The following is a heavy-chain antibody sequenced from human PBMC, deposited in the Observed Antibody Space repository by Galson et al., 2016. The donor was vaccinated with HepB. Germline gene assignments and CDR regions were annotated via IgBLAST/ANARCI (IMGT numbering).Heavy chain of an antibody. D-gene: IGHD1-26*01. CDR1: GFNFRAAW. CDR3: VTDLEQSGSYIY. Sequence: SLRLSCAASGFNFRAAWMTWIRQPPGKGLEWVGRIHSKSDGGATEYSPPVKGRFSPSRDDSRKTLYLQMNSLKRDDTGVYYCVTDLEQSGSYIYWGQGTLVTVFS. J-gene: IGHJ4*02. CDR2: IHSKSDGGAT. V-gene: IGHV3-15*01.